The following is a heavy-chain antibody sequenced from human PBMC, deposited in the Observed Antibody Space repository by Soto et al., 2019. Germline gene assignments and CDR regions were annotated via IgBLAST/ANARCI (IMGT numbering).Heavy chain of an antibody. CDR1: VFTFSSYA. J-gene: IGHJ4*02. CDR3: AKSPYHYGDYFSSAGSYFDY. D-gene: IGHD4-17*01. CDR2: ISGSGGST. V-gene: IGHV3-23*01. Sequence: PGGSLRLSCAASVFTFSSYAMSWVRQAPGKGLEWVSAISGSGGSTYYADSVKGRFTISRDNSKSTLYLQMNSLRAEDSAVYYCAKSPYHYGDYFSSAGSYFDYWGQGTLVTVSS.